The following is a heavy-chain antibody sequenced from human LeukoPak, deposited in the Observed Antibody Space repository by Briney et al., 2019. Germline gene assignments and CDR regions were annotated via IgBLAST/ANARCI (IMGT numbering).Heavy chain of an antibody. CDR3: GRAYYYGSGGPSKEGYYYGMDV. CDR2: ISSSSSYI. V-gene: IGHV3-21*01. Sequence: GGSLRLSCAASGFTFSSYSMNWARQAPGKGLEWVSSISSSSSYIYYADSVKGRFTISRDNAKNSLYLQMNSLRAEDTAVYYCGRAYYYGSGGPSKEGYYYGMDVWGQGTTVTVSS. J-gene: IGHJ6*02. CDR1: GFTFSSYS. D-gene: IGHD3-10*01.